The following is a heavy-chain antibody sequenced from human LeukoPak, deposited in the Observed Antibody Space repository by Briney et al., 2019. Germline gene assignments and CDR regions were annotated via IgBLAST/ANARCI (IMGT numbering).Heavy chain of an antibody. V-gene: IGHV3-21*01. D-gene: IGHD4/OR15-4a*01. CDR3: ARALEIGADV. J-gene: IGHJ6*04. CDR1: GFTFSSFS. CDR2: IGSSSSYI. Sequence: GGSLRLSCAASGFTFSSFSMNWVRQAPGKGLEWVSSIGSSSSYIYYADSVKGRFTISRDNAKNSLYLQMNSLRAEDTAVYYCARALEIGADVWGKGTTVTVSS.